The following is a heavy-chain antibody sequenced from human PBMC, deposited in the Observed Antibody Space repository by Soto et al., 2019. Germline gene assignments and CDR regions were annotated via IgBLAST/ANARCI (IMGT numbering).Heavy chain of an antibody. CDR2: INSAGSYT. J-gene: IGHJ3*02. V-gene: IGHV3-74*01. Sequence: EMQLVESGGDLVQPGGSLRLSCAASGFSLSNYWMHWVRQAPGKGPVWVSRINSAGSYTNYADSVKGRFTISRDNAKNTLFLQMNSLRAEDTAVYHCALTRGESGGYDAFDIWGQGTMVTVSS. D-gene: IGHD3-22*01. CDR1: GFSLSNYW. CDR3: ALTRGESGGYDAFDI.